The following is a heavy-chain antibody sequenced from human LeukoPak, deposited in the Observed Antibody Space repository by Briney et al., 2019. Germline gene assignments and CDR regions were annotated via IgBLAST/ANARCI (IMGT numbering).Heavy chain of an antibody. V-gene: IGHV4-39*01. D-gene: IGHD6-6*01. CDR3: AGRIAARRYYFDY. CDR1: GGSISSSSYY. CDR2: IYYSGST. Sequence: PSETLSLTCTVSGGSISSSSYYWGWIRQPPGKGLEWIGSIYYSGSTYYNPSLKSRVTISVDTSKNQFSLKLSSVTAADTAVYYCAGRIAARRYYFDYWGQGTLVTVSS. J-gene: IGHJ4*02.